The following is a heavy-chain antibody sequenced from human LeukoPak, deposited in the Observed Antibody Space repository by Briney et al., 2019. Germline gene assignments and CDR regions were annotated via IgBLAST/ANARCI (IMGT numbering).Heavy chain of an antibody. CDR1: RFTFSSYS. CDR3: AREGSSHYYGMDV. CDR2: ISSSSSYI. J-gene: IGHJ6*02. V-gene: IGHV3-21*01. D-gene: IGHD6-13*01. Sequence: GGSLRLSCAASRFTFSSYSMNWVRQAPGKGLEWVSSISSSSSYIYYADSVKGRFTISRDNAKNSLYLQMNSLRAEDTAVYYCAREGSSHYYGMDVWGQGTTVTVSS.